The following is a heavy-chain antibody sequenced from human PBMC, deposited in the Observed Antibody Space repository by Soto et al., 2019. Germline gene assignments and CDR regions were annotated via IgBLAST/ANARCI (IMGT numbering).Heavy chain of an antibody. J-gene: IGHJ4*02. V-gene: IGHV3-21*01. CDR2: ISTTSFFT. D-gene: IGHD2-15*01. CDR3: ARGDCSGGTCYLGYFEY. Sequence: EVQLVESGGGLVKPGESLRLSCAASGFTFSSYDMHWVRQAPGGGLEWVSTISTTSFFTYYTDSVKGRFTISRDNAKNSLYLQMNSLRAEDTAVYYCARGDCSGGTCYLGYFEYWGQGTLVTVSS. CDR1: GFTFSSYD.